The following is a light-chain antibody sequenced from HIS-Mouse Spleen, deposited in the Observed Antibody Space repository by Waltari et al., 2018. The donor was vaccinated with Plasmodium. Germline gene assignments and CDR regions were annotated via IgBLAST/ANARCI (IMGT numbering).Light chain of an antibody. Sequence: QSALTQPRSVSGSPGQSVTISCTGTSSDVGGYNYVSWYQQHPGKAPKLMIYDVSKLPSGVPARFSGSKSGNTASLTISVLQAEDEADYYCCSYAGSYTWVFGGGTKLTVL. CDR3: CSYAGSYTWV. J-gene: IGLJ3*02. CDR2: DVS. V-gene: IGLV2-11*01. CDR1: SSDVGGYNY.